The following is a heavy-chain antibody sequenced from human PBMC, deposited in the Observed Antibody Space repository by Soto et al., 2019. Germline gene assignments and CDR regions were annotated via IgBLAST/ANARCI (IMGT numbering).Heavy chain of an antibody. V-gene: IGHV3-33*01. CDR2: IWKDENNK. D-gene: IGHD3-9*01. Sequence: QVQLVESGGGVVQPGESLRLSCAASGFGVSNYGMHWVRQAPGKGLEWVAVIWKDENNKYYRDSVKGRFTISRDNSKNTVELQMSSLRGEDTAVYYCAGGEALTDEAFGIWGQGAMVTVCS. J-gene: IGHJ3*02. CDR1: GFGVSNYG. CDR3: AGGEALTDEAFGI.